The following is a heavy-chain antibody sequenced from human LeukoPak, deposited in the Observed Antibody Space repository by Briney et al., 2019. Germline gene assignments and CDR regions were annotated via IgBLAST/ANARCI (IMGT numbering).Heavy chain of an antibody. J-gene: IGHJ5*02. CDR3: ARDPSIAARPESYNWFDP. Sequence: ASVKVSCKASGYTFTSYGISWVRQAPGQGLEWMGWISAYNGNTNYAQKLQGRVTMTTDTSTSTAYMELRSLRSDDTAVYYCARDPSIAARPESYNWFDPWGQGTLVTVSS. CDR2: ISAYNGNT. D-gene: IGHD6-6*01. V-gene: IGHV1-18*01. CDR1: GYTFTSYG.